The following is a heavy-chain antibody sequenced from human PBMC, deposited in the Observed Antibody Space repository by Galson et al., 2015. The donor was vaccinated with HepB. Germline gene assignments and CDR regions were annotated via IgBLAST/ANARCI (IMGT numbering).Heavy chain of an antibody. V-gene: IGHV1-69*13. CDR3: AGGYGYGYYYYGMDV. Sequence: SVKVSCKASGGTFSSYAISWVRQAPGQGLEWMGGIIPIFGTANYAQKFQGRVTITADESTSTAYMELSSLRSEDTAVYYCAGGYGYGYYYYGMDVWGQGTRVTVSS. J-gene: IGHJ6*02. CDR1: GGTFSSYA. D-gene: IGHD5-18*01. CDR2: IIPIFGTA.